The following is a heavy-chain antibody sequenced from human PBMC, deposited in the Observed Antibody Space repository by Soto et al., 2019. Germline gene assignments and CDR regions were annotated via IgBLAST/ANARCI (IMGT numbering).Heavy chain of an antibody. V-gene: IGHV1-3*01. CDR2: INAGNGNT. Sequence: ASVKVSCKASGYTFTSYAMHWVRQAPGQRLEWMGWINAGNGNTKYSQKFQGRVTITRDTSASTAYMELSNLRSEDTAVYYCARPGYCSGGSCYNGATWLDPWGQGTLVTVSS. D-gene: IGHD2-15*01. CDR3: ARPGYCSGGSCYNGATWLDP. J-gene: IGHJ5*02. CDR1: GYTFTSYA.